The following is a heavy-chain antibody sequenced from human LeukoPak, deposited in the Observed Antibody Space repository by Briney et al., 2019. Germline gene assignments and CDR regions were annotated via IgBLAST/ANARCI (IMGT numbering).Heavy chain of an antibody. CDR1: GYTFTGYY. CDR3: ARDLESISYYYYYMDV. D-gene: IGHD1-1*01. CDR2: INPNSGGT. Sequence: ASVKVSCKASGYTFTGYYMHWVRQAPGQGLEWMGWINPNSGGTNYAQKFQGRVTMTRDTSISTAYMELSRLRSDDTAVYYRARDLESISYYYYYMDVWGKGTTVTVSS. J-gene: IGHJ6*03. V-gene: IGHV1-2*02.